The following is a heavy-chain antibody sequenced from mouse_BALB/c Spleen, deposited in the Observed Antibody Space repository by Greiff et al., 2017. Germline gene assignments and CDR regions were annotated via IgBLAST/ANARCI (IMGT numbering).Heavy chain of an antibody. Sequence: QVQLQQPGAELVKPGASVKMSCKASGYTFTSYWMHWVKQRPGQGLEWIGVIDPSDSYTSYNQKFKGKATLTVDTSSSTAYMQLSSLTSEDSAVYYCTREGGSSRYYAMDYWGQGTSVTVSS. D-gene: IGHD1-1*01. CDR3: TREGGSSRYYAMDY. J-gene: IGHJ4*01. CDR2: IDPSDSYT. CDR1: GYTFTSYW. V-gene: IGHV1S127*01.